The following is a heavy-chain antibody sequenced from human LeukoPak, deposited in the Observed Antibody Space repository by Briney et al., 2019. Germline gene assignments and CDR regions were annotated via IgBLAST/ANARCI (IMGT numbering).Heavy chain of an antibody. V-gene: IGHV3-48*01. CDR3: ARDLEEDVIPPLGY. D-gene: IGHD3-16*02. Sequence: HGGSLRLSCAASGFTFSVYSMTWVRQAPGKGLEWLSYISSSSMTVYYADSVKGRFTISRDNGKNSLFLQMNSLRAEDTAIYYCARDLEEDVIPPLGYWGQGTLVTVSS. CDR2: ISSSSMTV. CDR1: GFTFSVYS. J-gene: IGHJ4*02.